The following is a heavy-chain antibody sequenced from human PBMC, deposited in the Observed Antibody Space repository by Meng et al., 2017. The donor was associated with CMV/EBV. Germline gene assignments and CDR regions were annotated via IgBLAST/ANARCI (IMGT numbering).Heavy chain of an antibody. CDR2: INHSGRK. J-gene: IGHJ4*02. CDR3: ARGRRLRPFDY. D-gene: IGHD5-12*01. CDR1: GGSFSGYY. Sequence: LTCAVYGGSFSGYYWSWIRQPPGKGLEWIGEINHSGRKNYNPSLKSRVTISVDTSKNQFSLKLSSVTAADTAVYYCARGRRLRPFDYWGQGTLVTVSS. V-gene: IGHV4-34*01.